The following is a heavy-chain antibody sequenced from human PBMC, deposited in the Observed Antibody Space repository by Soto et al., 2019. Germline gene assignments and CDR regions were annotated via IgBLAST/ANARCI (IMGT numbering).Heavy chain of an antibody. CDR1: GYSFAGYW. CDR2: IDPSDSQT. CDR3: ARQIYDSDTGPNFQYYFDS. V-gene: IGHV5-10-1*01. J-gene: IGHJ4*02. Sequence: PGESLKISGNGSGYSFAGYWITWVRQKPWKGLEWMGRIDPSDSQTYYSPSFRGHVTISATKSITTVFLQWSSLRASDTAMYYCARQIYDSDTGPNFQYYFDSWGQGTPVTVSS. D-gene: IGHD3-22*01.